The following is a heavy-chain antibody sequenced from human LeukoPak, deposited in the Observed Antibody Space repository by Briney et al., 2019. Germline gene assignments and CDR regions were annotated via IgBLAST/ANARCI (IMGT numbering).Heavy chain of an antibody. CDR3: ARNSFYGVVIRPDYFDY. D-gene: IGHD3-3*01. J-gene: IGHJ4*02. CDR1: GLTFSSNW. CDR2: INQDGNAK. Sequence: GGSLRLSCSASGLTFSSNWMSWVRQAPGKGLEWVANINQDGNAKNYVDSVKGRFTISRDNAKKSIYLQMNSLRAEDTAVYFCARNSFYGVVIRPDYFDYWGQGTLVTVST. V-gene: IGHV3-7*01.